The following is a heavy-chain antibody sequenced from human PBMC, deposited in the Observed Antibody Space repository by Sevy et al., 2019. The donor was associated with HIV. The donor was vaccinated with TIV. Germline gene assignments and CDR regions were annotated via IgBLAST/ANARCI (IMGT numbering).Heavy chain of an antibody. V-gene: IGHV3-30*03. Sequence: GGSLRLSCAASGFTFSSYAMHWVRQAPGKGLEWVAVISYDGNNKYADSGKGRFTISRDNSKNTLYLQMNSLRAQDTAVYYCARDGGSGGLFLKDYYYFGMDVWGQGTTVTVSS. CDR1: GFTFSSYA. D-gene: IGHD3-10*01. J-gene: IGHJ6*02. CDR2: ISYDGNNK. CDR3: ARDGGSGGLFLKDYYYFGMDV.